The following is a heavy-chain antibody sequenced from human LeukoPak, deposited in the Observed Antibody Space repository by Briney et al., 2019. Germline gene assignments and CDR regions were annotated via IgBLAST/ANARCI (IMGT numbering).Heavy chain of an antibody. CDR2: ISAYNGNT. J-gene: IGHJ5*02. Sequence: ASVKVSCKATGYTFNIYGISWVRQVPGQGREWMGWISAYNGNTNYAQKLQGRVTMTTDTSTSTAYMELRSLRSDDTAVYYCARVEYSSGWYWFDPWGQGTLVTVSS. V-gene: IGHV1-18*01. CDR1: GYTFNIYG. D-gene: IGHD6-19*01. CDR3: ARVEYSSGWYWFDP.